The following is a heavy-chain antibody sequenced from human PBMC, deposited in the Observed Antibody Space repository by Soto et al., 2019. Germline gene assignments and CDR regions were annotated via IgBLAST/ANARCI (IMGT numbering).Heavy chain of an antibody. Sequence: EVQLVESGGGLVEPGGSLRLSCAASGFTFIDHYMDWVRQAPGKGLEWIGRVRNKANSYTTEYAASVRGRFTVSRDDSKNSLYLQMNSLKTEDTAMYYCVRNLASGGTYYFDYWGQGTLVTVSS. V-gene: IGHV3-72*01. CDR3: VRNLASGGTYYFDY. D-gene: IGHD2-15*01. J-gene: IGHJ4*02. CDR1: GFTFIDHY. CDR2: VRNKANSYTT.